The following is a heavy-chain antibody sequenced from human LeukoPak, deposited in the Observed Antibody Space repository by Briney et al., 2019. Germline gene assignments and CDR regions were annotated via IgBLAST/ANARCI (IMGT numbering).Heavy chain of an antibody. CDR3: ARDQPSSSWAFDY. Sequence: ASVKVPCKASGYTFTSYAMHWVRQAPGQRLEWMGWINAGNGNTKYSQKFQGRVTITRDTSASTVYMELSSLRSEDTAVYYCARDQPSSSWAFDYWGQGTLVTVSS. D-gene: IGHD6-13*01. V-gene: IGHV1-3*01. CDR1: GYTFTSYA. J-gene: IGHJ4*02. CDR2: INAGNGNT.